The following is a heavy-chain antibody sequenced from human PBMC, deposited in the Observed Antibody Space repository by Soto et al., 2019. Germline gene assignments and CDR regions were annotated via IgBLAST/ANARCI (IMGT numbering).Heavy chain of an antibody. V-gene: IGHV1-8*01. CDR2: MNPNSGNT. CDR3: ARSPPSMVNIVVVPAAMNDI. Sequence: ASVKVSCKASGYTFTSYDINWVRQATGQGLEWMGWMNPNSGNTGYAQKFQGRVTMTRNTSISTAYMELSSLRSEDTAVYYCARSPPSMVNIVVVPAAMNDIWGQAQWSPSPQ. J-gene: IGHJ3*02. CDR1: GYTFTSYD. D-gene: IGHD2-2*01.